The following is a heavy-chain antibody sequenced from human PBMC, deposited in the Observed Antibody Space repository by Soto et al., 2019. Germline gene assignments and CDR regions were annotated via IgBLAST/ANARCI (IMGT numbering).Heavy chain of an antibody. J-gene: IGHJ6*02. V-gene: IGHV4-39*01. CDR1: GGSISSSSYY. D-gene: IGHD1-7*01. CDR2: IYYSGST. CDR3: ARQSSRYNWNYENYYYYGMDV. Sequence: SETLSLTCTVSGGSISSSSYYWGWIRQPPGKGLEWIGSIYYSGSTYYNPSLKSRVTISVDTSKNQFSLKLSSVAAADTAVYYCARQSSRYNWNYENYYYYGMDVWGQGTTVTVSS.